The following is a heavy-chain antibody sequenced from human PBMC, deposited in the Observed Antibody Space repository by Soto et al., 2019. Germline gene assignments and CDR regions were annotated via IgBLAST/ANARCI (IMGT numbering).Heavy chain of an antibody. CDR1: GFTFSSYS. CDR2: IGTRSDV. V-gene: IGHV3-21*01. J-gene: IGHJ6*02. D-gene: IGHD2-21*02. CDR3: AREETAWPLAYGLDV. Sequence: GGSLRLSCAASGFTFSSYSIHWVRQAPGKGPEWVSSIGTRSDVYYADSVKGRFTISRDNAKNSMALQMNSLRAEDTGVYYCAREETAWPLAYGLDVWGQGTTVTVSS.